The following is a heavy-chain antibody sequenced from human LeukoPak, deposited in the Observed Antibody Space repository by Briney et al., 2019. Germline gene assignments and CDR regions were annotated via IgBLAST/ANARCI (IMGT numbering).Heavy chain of an antibody. Sequence: ASVKVSCKASGYTFTTYYMHWVRQAPGQGLEWMGIINPSGGSTSYAQKFQGRVTMTRDTSTSTVYMELSSLRFEDTAVYYCARSDYCSSTSCYMHHWGQGTLVTVSS. D-gene: IGHD2-2*02. J-gene: IGHJ5*02. V-gene: IGHV1-46*01. CDR2: INPSGGST. CDR3: ARSDYCSSTSCYMHH. CDR1: GYTFTTYY.